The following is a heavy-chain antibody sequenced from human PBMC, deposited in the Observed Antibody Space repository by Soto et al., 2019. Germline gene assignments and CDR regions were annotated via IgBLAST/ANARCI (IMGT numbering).Heavy chain of an antibody. J-gene: IGHJ4*01. Sequence: ASVKVSCKASGYTFTGYYMHWVRQAPGQGLEWMGWINPNSGGTNYAQKFQGRVTMTRDTSISTAYMELSRLRSDDTAVYYCEREDGYNPFPFVYWCRGTLVTVSS. D-gene: IGHD5-12*01. CDR3: EREDGYNPFPFVY. CDR1: GYTFTGYY. CDR2: INPNSGGT. V-gene: IGHV1-2*02.